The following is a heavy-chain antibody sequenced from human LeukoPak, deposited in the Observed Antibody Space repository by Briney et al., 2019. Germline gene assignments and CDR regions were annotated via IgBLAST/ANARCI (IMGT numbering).Heavy chain of an antibody. CDR2: INPNSGGT. V-gene: IGHV1-2*02. D-gene: IGHD2-15*01. J-gene: IGHJ4*02. CDR3: ARDRDSHPDY. CDR1: GYTFTSYG. Sequence: ASVKVSCKASGYTFTSYGISWVRQAPGQGLEWMGWINPNSGGTNYAQKFQGRVTMTRDTSISTAYMELSRLRSDDTAVYYCARDRDSHPDYWGQGTLVTVSS.